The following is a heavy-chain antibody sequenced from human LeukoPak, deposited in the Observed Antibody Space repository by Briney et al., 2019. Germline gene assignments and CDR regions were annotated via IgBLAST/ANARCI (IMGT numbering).Heavy chain of an antibody. V-gene: IGHV1-8*01. D-gene: IGHD3-9*01. CDR2: MNPNSGNT. CDR3: ARGPLYYDILTGYSHNWFDP. CDR1: GYTFTSYD. Sequence: ASVKVSCKASGYTFTSYDINWVRQATGQGLEWMGWMNPNSGNTGYAQKFRGRVTMTRNTSISTAYMELSSLRSEDTAVYYCARGPLYYDILTGYSHNWFDPWGQGTLVTVSS. J-gene: IGHJ5*02.